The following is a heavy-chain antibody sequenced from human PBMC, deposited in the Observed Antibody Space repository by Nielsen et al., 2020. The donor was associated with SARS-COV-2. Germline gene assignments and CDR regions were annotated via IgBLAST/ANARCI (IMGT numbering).Heavy chain of an antibody. Sequence: WIRQPPGKGLEWVSGISGSGGSTYYADSVKGRFTISRDNSKNTLYLQMNSLRAEDTAVYYCAKDGPISVFYYDSSGSSDYWGQGTLVTVSS. D-gene: IGHD3-22*01. CDR3: AKDGPISVFYYDSSGSSDY. J-gene: IGHJ4*02. CDR2: ISGSGGST. V-gene: IGHV3-23*01.